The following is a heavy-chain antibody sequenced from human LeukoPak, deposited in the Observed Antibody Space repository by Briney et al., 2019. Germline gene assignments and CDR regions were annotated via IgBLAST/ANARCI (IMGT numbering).Heavy chain of an antibody. CDR1: GFTFSSYG. CDR2: IWYDGSNK. Sequence: GGSLRLSCAASGFTFSSYGMHWARQAPGKGLEGVAVIWYDGSNKYYADTVKGRFTISRDNSKHTLYLQMNSLRDEDTAVYYCARDQRRYFDCILTYYYYDMDVWGQGTTVTVSS. J-gene: IGHJ6*02. CDR3: ARDQRRYFDCILTYYYYDMDV. V-gene: IGHV3-33*01. D-gene: IGHD3-9*01.